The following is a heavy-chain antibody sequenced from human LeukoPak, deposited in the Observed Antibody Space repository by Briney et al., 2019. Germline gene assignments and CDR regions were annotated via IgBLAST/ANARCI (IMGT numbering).Heavy chain of an antibody. CDR3: ARAVAGNGRPLAY. V-gene: IGHV3-48*04. D-gene: IGHD6-19*01. Sequence: PGGSLRLSCAASGFTFSSYSMNWVRQAPGKGLEWVSYISSSSSTIYYTDSVKGRFTISRDNAKNSLYLQMNSLRAEDTAVYYCARAVAGNGRPLAYWGQGTLVTVSS. J-gene: IGHJ4*02. CDR1: GFTFSSYS. CDR2: ISSSSSTI.